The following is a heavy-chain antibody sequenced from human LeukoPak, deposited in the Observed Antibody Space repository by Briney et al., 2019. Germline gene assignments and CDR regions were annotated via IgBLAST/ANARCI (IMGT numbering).Heavy chain of an antibody. CDR1: GGSISSGDYY. V-gene: IGHV4-30-4*01. J-gene: IGHJ4*02. CDR3: ARGRSGGSDYYDSSGYYHPQYYFDY. D-gene: IGHD3-22*01. CDR2: IYYSGST. Sequence: SETLSLTCTVSGGSISSGDYYWSWIRQPPGKGLEWIGYIYYSGSTYYNPSLKSRVTISVDTSKNQFSLKLSSVTAADTAVYYCARGRSGGSDYYDSSGYYHPQYYFDYWGQGTLVTVSS.